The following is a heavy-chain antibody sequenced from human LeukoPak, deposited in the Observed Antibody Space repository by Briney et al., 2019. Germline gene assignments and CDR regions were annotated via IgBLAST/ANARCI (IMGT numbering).Heavy chain of an antibody. D-gene: IGHD6-19*01. CDR3: ARDLTTQWLDPGWFDP. J-gene: IGHJ5*02. CDR2: IYTSGST. V-gene: IGHV4-4*07. CDR1: GGSISSYY. Sequence: PSETLSLTCTVSGGSISSYYWSWIRQPAGKGLEWIGRIYTSGSTNYNPSLKSRVTMSVDTSKNQFSLKLSSVTAADTAVYYCARDLTTQWLDPGWFDPWGQGTLVTVSS.